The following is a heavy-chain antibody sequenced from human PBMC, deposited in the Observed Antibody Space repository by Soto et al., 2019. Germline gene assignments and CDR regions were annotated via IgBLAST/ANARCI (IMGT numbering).Heavy chain of an antibody. CDR2: IKQDGSEK. CDR1: GLTSSSYW. J-gene: IGHJ4*02. CDR3: ASYTGVATTVGGDFDY. V-gene: IGHV3-7*01. D-gene: IGHD5-12*01. Sequence: PGGSLTPSPAASGLTSSSYWTSWVRPAPGKGLEWVANIKQDGSEKYYVDSVKGRFTIPRDNAKNSLYLQMNSLRAADTAVYYCASYTGVATTVGGDFDYWGQGTLVTVSS.